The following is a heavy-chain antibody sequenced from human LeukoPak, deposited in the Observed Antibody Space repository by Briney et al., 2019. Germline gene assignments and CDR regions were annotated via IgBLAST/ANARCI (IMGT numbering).Heavy chain of an antibody. V-gene: IGHV4-59*01. CDR3: ARGQYYDSSGYPLVDV. CDR1: GGSISSYY. CDR2: IYYSGNT. D-gene: IGHD3-22*01. Sequence: PSETLSLTCTVSGGSISSYYWSWIRQPPGKGLEWIGHIYYSGNTNYNPSLKSRVTISVDTSKNQFSLKLSSVTAADTAVYYCARGQYYDSSGYPLVDVWGQGTLVTVSS. J-gene: IGHJ4*02.